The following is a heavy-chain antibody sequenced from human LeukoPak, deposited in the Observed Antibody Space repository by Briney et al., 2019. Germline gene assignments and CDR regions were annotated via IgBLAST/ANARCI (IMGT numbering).Heavy chain of an antibody. V-gene: IGHV3-13*01. CDR1: SFTFSSFD. D-gene: IGHD1-1*01. J-gene: IGHJ6*03. Sequence: GGSLRLFCAASSFTFSSFDMHWVRQPTGQGLEWVSTIGTASDTYYPGSVEGRFTHFRDNAKNSLYLQMNSRTAGDTAVDYCARGPPRGKYYYMDVWGKGTTVTVSS. CDR2: IGTASDT. CDR3: ARGPPRGKYYYMDV.